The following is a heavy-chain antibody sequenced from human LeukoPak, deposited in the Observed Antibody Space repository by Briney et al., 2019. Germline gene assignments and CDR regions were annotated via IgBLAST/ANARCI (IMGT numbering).Heavy chain of an antibody. J-gene: IGHJ4*02. D-gene: IGHD3-10*01. CDR2: ISGSGGCT. V-gene: IGHV3-23*01. Sequence: GGSLRLSCAASGFTFSSYAMSWVRQAPGKGLEWVSAISGSGGCTYYADSVKGRFTISRDNSKNMLYLQMDSLRAEDTAVYYCAKASAGGRGYYYGSGSYSPPNYWGQGTLVTVSS. CDR3: AKASAGGRGYYYGSGSYSPPNY. CDR1: GFTFSSYA.